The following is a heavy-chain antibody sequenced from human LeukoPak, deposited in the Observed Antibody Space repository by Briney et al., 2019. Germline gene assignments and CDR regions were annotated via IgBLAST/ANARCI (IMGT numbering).Heavy chain of an antibody. CDR2: ISAGSGNT. V-gene: IGHV1-3*01. CDR3: ARERDDDPFDI. D-gene: IGHD1-1*01. J-gene: IGHJ3*02. Sequence: GASVKVSCKASGDSSRTNAIVWLRQAPGQRPEWMGWISAGSGNTKYSQKFQDRVTLTRDTAASTVYMDLSSLRPADTAVYFCARERDDDPFDIWGQGTLVTVSS. CDR1: GDSSRTNA.